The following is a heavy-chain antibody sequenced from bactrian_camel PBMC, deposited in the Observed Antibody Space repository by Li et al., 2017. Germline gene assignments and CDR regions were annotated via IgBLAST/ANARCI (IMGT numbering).Heavy chain of an antibody. Sequence: VQLVESGGGSVQAGGSLRLSCAASGNTYTSSCMGWFRQAPGKEREFVAIIDGDGETTYADSVKGRFTVSRDGNKNTVYLQLNSLKTEDTAMYYCARGWLTRAYARGQGTQVTVS. CDR2: IDGDGET. D-gene: IGHD2*01. V-gene: IGHV3S53*01. CDR1: GNTYTSSC. J-gene: IGHJ4*01.